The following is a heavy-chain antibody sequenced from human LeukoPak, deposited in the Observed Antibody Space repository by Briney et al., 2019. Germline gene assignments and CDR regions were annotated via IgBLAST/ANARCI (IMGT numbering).Heavy chain of an antibody. CDR3: ARRFDS. CDR2: ITSSGVVI. V-gene: IGHV3-48*03. Sequence: GGSLRLSCAASGFSVNIFEMNWVRQAPGKGLEWISQITSSGVVIYADPVKGRFTISRDNAKNSLYLQMNNLRVEDTAVYYCARRFDSWSQGTLVTVSS. CDR1: GFSVNIFE. J-gene: IGHJ4*02.